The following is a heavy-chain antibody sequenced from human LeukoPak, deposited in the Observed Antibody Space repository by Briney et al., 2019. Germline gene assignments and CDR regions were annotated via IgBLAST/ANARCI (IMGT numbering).Heavy chain of an antibody. J-gene: IGHJ4*02. CDR2: IYYSGST. V-gene: IGHV4-59*01. D-gene: IGHD3-22*01. Sequence: SETLSLTCTVSGGSISSYYLSWIRQPPGKGLEWIGYIYYSGSTNYNPSLKSRVTISVDTSKNQFSLKLSSVTAADTAVYHCARLSSGLRYWGQGTLVTLSS. CDR3: ARLSSGLRY. CDR1: GGSISSYY.